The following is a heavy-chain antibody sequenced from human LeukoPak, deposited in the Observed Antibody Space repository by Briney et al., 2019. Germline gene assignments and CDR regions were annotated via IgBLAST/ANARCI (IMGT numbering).Heavy chain of an antibody. Sequence: SVKVSCKASGGTFSSYAISWVRQAPGQGLEWMGGIIPIFGTANYAQKFQGRVTITADKSTSTAYMELSSLRSEDTAVYYCARSQQLVRWYFDYWGQGTLVTVSS. CDR1: GGTFSSYA. CDR2: IIPIFGTA. J-gene: IGHJ4*02. D-gene: IGHD6-13*01. V-gene: IGHV1-69*06. CDR3: ARSQQLVRWYFDY.